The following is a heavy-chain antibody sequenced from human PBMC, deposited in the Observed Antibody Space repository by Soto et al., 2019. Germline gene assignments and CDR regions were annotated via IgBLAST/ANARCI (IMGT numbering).Heavy chain of an antibody. CDR2: ISYDGSNK. J-gene: IGHJ6*02. Sequence: QVQLVESGGGVVQPGRSLRLSCAASGFTFSSYAMHWVRQAPGKGLEGVAVISYDGSNKYYADSVKGRFTISRDNSKNTLYLQMNSLRAEDTAVYYCARAIQLWFFSGDRYYYYGMDVWGQGTTVTVSS. CDR3: ARAIQLWFFSGDRYYYYGMDV. CDR1: GFTFSSYA. D-gene: IGHD5-18*01. V-gene: IGHV3-30-3*01.